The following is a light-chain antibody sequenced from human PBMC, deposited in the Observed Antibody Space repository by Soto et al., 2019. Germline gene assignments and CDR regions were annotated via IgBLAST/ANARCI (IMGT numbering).Light chain of an antibody. Sequence: DIQMTQSPSSLSASLVDRVTIXCRASQGVSNYLAWYQQKPGKAPRLLIYAASSLQSGVPSRFSGSGSGTDFTLTISRLEPEDFAVYYCQQYGSSQWTFGQGTKVDI. J-gene: IGKJ1*01. V-gene: IGKV1-16*01. CDR2: AAS. CDR1: QGVSNY. CDR3: QQYGSSQWT.